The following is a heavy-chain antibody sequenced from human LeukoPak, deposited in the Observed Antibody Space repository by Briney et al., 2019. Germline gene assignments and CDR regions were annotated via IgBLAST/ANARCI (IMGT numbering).Heavy chain of an antibody. CDR2: IYYSGST. CDR1: CGSISSYY. J-gene: IGHJ6*03. CDR3: ARGITIFGVVIQPYYYYMDV. Sequence: SETLSLTCTVSCGSISSYYWSWIRQPPGKGLEWIGYIYYSGSTNYNPSLKSRVTISVDTSKNQFSLKLSSVTAADTAVYYCARGITIFGVVIQPYYYYMDVWGKGTTVTVSS. V-gene: IGHV4-59*01. D-gene: IGHD3-3*01.